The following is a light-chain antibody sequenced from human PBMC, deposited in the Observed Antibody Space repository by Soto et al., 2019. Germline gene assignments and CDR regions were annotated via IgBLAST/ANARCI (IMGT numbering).Light chain of an antibody. CDR2: SNN. J-gene: IGLJ3*02. CDR1: SSNIGSNT. CDR3: VAWHDSLNGRV. V-gene: IGLV1-44*01. Sequence: QSVLTQPPSASGTPGQRVTISCSGSSSNIGSNTVNWYQQLPGTAPKLLIYSNNQRPSGVPDRFSGSKSGTSASLAISGLQSEDEADYYCVAWHDSLNGRVFGGGTKLTVL.